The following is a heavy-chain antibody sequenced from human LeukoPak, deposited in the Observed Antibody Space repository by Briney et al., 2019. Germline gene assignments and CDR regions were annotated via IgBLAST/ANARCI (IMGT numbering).Heavy chain of an antibody. CDR2: ITPIIGTT. Sequence: SVKVSCKASGYTFTSYDINWVRQAPGQGLEWMGRITPIIGTTKYAQRFQGRVTITADTSTSTAYLELRGLTYDDSAVYYCTRVTLRGSKYNWFDPWGQGTHVSVSS. V-gene: IGHV1-69*04. CDR1: GYTFTSYD. CDR3: TRVTLRGSKYNWFDP. D-gene: IGHD1-26*01. J-gene: IGHJ5*02.